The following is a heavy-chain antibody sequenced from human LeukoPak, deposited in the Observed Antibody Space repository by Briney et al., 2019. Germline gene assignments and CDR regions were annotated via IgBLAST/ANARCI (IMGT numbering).Heavy chain of an antibody. J-gene: IGHJ4*02. D-gene: IGHD5-24*01. Sequence: GASVKVSCKASGYTFTSYYMHWVRQAPGQGLEWMGIINPSGGSTSYAQKFQGRVTMTRDTSTSTVYMELSSLRSEDTAVYYCALRWLQFGGRDYWGQGTLVTVSS. V-gene: IGHV1-46*01. CDR1: GYTFTSYY. CDR3: ALRWLQFGGRDY. CDR2: INPSGGST.